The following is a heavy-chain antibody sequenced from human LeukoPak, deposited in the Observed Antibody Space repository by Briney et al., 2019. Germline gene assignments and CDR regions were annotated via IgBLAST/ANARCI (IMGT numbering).Heavy chain of an antibody. CDR2: IDSSGTT. CDR3: ARHGYIQFWLY. CDR1: GASISRGTYY. Sequence: SETLSLTCTVSGASISRGTYYWGWIHQSPEKGLEWIGSIDSSGTTHYNSSLKSRIIISVDTSKNQVSLNLTSVTFADTAVYYCARHGYIQFWLYWGQGTQVIVSS. J-gene: IGHJ4*02. D-gene: IGHD5-18*01. V-gene: IGHV4-39*01.